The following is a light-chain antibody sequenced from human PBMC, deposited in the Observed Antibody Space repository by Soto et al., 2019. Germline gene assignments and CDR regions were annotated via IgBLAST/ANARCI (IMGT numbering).Light chain of an antibody. CDR3: LQRSNWPPLLS. Sequence: EIVLTQSPATLSLSPGERATLSCRASQSVTTYLAWYQQKPGQAPRLLIYDASSRATGIPARFSGSGSGTDFTLTISSLEPEDFAFYYCLQRSNWPPLLSFDGGTKVDIK. J-gene: IGKJ4*01. CDR2: DAS. V-gene: IGKV3-11*01. CDR1: QSVTTY.